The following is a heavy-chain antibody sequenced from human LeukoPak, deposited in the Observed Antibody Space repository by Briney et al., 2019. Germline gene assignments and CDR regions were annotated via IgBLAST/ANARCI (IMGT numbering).Heavy chain of an antibody. CDR3: ARGGYCSSTSCYKGEWFDP. CDR1: GGSISSYY. D-gene: IGHD2-2*02. CDR2: IYTSGST. J-gene: IGHJ5*02. V-gene: IGHV4-4*07. Sequence: SETLSLTCTVSGGSISSYYWSWIRQPAGKGLEWIGRIYTSGSTNYNPSLKSRVTMSVDTSKNQFSLKLSSMTAADTAVYYCARGGYCSSTSCYKGEWFDPWGQGTLVTVSS.